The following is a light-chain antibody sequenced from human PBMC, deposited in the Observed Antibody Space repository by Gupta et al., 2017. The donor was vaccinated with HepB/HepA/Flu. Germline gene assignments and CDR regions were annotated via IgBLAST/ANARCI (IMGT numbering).Light chain of an antibody. CDR1: QSVSSSY. V-gene: IGKV3D-20*01. J-gene: IGKJ4*01. CDR2: DAS. CDR3: QQDGSSPLT. Sequence: EIVLTQSPATLSLSPGERATLSCRASQSVSSSYLAWYQQKPGLAPRLIIYDASSRATGIPDRFSGSGSGTDFTLTISRLEPEDFAVYYCQQDGSSPLTFGGGTKVEIK.